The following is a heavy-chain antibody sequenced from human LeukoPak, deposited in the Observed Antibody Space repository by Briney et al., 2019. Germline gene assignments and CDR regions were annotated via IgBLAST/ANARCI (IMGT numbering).Heavy chain of an antibody. V-gene: IGHV1-2*02. D-gene: IGHD3-22*01. Sequence: ASVKVSCKASGYTFTGYYMHWVRQAPGQGLEWMGWINPNSGGTNYAQKFQGRVTMTRDTSISTAYMELSRLRSDDTAVYYCARSAADSSGQNKDPALHIWGQGTMVTVSS. CDR2: INPNSGGT. J-gene: IGHJ3*02. CDR1: GYTFTGYY. CDR3: ARSAADSSGQNKDPALHI.